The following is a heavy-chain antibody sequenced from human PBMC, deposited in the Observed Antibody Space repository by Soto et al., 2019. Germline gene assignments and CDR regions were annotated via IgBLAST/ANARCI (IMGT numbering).Heavy chain of an antibody. CDR3: ARVRSSSSGSEDAFDI. J-gene: IGHJ3*02. V-gene: IGHV1-18*01. CDR1: GYTLTSYG. Sequence: QVQLVQSGAEVKKPGASVKVSCKASGYTLTSYGISWVRQAPGQGLEWMGWISAYTGNTNYAQKHQGRVTMTTDTSTSTAYMELRSLRSDDTAVYYCARVRSSSSGSEDAFDIWGQGTMVTVSS. D-gene: IGHD6-6*01. CDR2: ISAYTGNT.